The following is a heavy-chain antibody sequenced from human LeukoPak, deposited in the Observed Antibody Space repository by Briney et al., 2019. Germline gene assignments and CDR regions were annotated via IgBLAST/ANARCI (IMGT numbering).Heavy chain of an antibody. CDR1: GYTFTAFY. D-gene: IGHD2-15*01. Sequence: ASVKVSCKASGYTFTAFYIHWVRQAPGQGPEWMGWINPNSGFTNIAQKFQGRVTMTRDTSISTGYMELSSLRSDDTAVYYCARDSRVCSATACYPAYWGQGTLVTVSS. J-gene: IGHJ4*02. CDR2: INPNSGFT. CDR3: ARDSRVCSATACYPAY. V-gene: IGHV1-2*02.